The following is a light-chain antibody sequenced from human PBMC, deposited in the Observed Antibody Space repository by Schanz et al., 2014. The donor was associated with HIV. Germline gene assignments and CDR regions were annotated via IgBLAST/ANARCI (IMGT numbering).Light chain of an antibody. CDR3: QHYNDYSCT. Sequence: IQLTQSPSSLSASAGDRVTITCRASQGISSYLAWYQQKPGKAPKLLIFAASTLQSGVPSRFSGSGSGTDFTLTISSLQPEDFATYYCQHYNDYSCTFGQGTKLYFK. CDR1: QGISSY. J-gene: IGKJ2*02. CDR2: AAS. V-gene: IGKV1-9*01.